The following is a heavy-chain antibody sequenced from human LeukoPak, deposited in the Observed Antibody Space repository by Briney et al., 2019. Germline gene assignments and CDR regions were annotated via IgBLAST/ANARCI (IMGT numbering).Heavy chain of an antibody. D-gene: IGHD4-17*01. J-gene: IGHJ4*02. V-gene: IGHV3-7*01. Sequence: SGGSLRLSCAASGFTFSAYWMSWVRQGPGKGLDWVASINPDGGGTRYVDSVRGLFTISRDNAQNSLYLHMNSLSAEDTAVYYCVRLFGGVTTFDYWGQGTLITVSS. CDR3: VRLFGGVTTFDY. CDR1: GFTFSAYW. CDR2: INPDGGGT.